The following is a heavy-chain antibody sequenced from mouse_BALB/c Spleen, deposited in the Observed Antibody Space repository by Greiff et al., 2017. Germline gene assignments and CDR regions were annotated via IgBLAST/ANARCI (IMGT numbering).Heavy chain of an antibody. Sequence: VESGGGLVKPGGSLKLSCAASGFTFSDYYMYWVRQTPEKRLEWVATISDGGSYTYYPDSVKGRFTISRDNAKNNLYLQMSSLKSEDTAMYYCARVYYRYGYAMDYWGQGTSVTVSS. CDR3: ARVYYRYGYAMDY. J-gene: IGHJ4*01. V-gene: IGHV5-4*02. CDR1: GFTFSDYY. CDR2: ISDGGSYT. D-gene: IGHD2-14*01.